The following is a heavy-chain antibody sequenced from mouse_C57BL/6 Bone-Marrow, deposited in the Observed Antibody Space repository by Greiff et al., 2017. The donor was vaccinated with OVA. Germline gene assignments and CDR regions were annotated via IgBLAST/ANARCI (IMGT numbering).Heavy chain of an antibody. CDR1: GYTFTSYW. Sequence: QVKLQQPGAELVKPGASVKLSCKASGYTFTSYWMHWVKQRPGRGLEWIGRIDPNSGGTKYNEKFKSKATLTVDKPSSTAYMQLSSLTSEDSAVYYCASRTTVLATDYFDYWGQGTTLTVSS. CDR2: IDPNSGGT. V-gene: IGHV1-72*01. J-gene: IGHJ2*01. D-gene: IGHD1-1*01. CDR3: ASRTTVLATDYFDY.